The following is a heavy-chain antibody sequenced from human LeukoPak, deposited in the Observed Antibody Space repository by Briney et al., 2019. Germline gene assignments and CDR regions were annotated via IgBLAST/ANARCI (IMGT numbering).Heavy chain of an antibody. J-gene: IGHJ5*02. Sequence: SETLSLTCTVSGGSISNYYWSWIRQPPGKGLEWIGYIYYSGTTNYSPSLKSRVTISVDTSKNQFSLRLSSVTAADTAVYYCARVGARYYDFWSGYTSDWFDPWGQGTLVTVSS. CDR2: IYYSGTT. D-gene: IGHD3-3*01. CDR3: ARVGARYYDFWSGYTSDWFDP. CDR1: GGSISNYY. V-gene: IGHV4-59*01.